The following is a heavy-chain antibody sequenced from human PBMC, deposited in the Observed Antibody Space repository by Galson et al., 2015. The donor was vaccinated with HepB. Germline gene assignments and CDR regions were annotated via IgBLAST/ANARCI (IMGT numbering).Heavy chain of an antibody. V-gene: IGHV3-30*04. CDR1: GFTFTSSA. CDR2: ISYDGSNK. D-gene: IGHD3-10*02. CDR3: VRGYDYGYYVRAFDI. Sequence: SLRLSCAASGFTFTSSAMHWVRQAPGKGLAWVAVISYDGSNKYYADFVKGRFTLSRDNYKNTLYLQMTSLRVEDPAVYYCVRGYDYGYYVRAFDIWGQGTMVTVSS. J-gene: IGHJ3*02.